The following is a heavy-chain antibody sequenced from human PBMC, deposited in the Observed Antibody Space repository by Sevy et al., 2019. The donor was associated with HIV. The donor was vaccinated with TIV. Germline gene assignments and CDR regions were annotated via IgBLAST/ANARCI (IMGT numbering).Heavy chain of an antibody. CDR3: ARVGYTYGKGYFDY. CDR2: IYHSGST. Sequence: SETLSLTCGVSGYSISSGYYWGWIRQPPGKGLEWIGSIYHSGSTYSNPSLKSRVTISVDTSKNQFSLKLSSVTAADTAVYYCARVGYTYGKGYFDYWGQGTLVTVSS. D-gene: IGHD5-18*01. J-gene: IGHJ4*02. V-gene: IGHV4-38-2*01. CDR1: GYSISSGYY.